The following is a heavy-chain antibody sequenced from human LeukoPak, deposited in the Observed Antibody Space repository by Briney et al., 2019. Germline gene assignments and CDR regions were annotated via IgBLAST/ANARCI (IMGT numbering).Heavy chain of an antibody. V-gene: IGHV4-4*02. D-gene: IGHD6-19*01. CDR1: GGSISSSNW. CDR2: IYHSGST. J-gene: IGHJ6*04. CDR3: AREPGIAVAGAHYGMDV. Sequence: SGTLSLTCAVYGGSISSSNWWSWVRQPPGKGLEWIGEIYHSGSTNYNPSLKSRVTISVDKSKNQFSLKLSSVTAADTAVYYCAREPGIAVAGAHYGMDVWGKGTTVTVSS.